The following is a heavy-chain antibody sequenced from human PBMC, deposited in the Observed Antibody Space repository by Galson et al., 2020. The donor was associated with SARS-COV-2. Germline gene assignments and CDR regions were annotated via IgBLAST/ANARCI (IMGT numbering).Heavy chain of an antibody. D-gene: IGHD1-1*01. CDR3: ARVNWTPDY. CDR1: GYSISSGYH. CDR2: IHHSGST. J-gene: IGHJ4*02. Sequence: SETLSLTCTVSGYSISSGYHWDWIRQPPGKGLEWIASIHHSGSTYYNPSLKSRVTISVDTSNNQFSLRLNSVTAADTAVYYRARVNWTPDYWGQGSLVTVSS. V-gene: IGHV4-38-2*02.